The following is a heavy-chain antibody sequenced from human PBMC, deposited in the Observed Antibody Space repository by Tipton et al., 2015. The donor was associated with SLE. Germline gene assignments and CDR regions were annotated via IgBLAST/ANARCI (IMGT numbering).Heavy chain of an antibody. CDR2: IYYSGST. J-gene: IGHJ3*02. Sequence: TLSLTCTVSGGSISSYYWSWIRQPPGKGLEWIGYIYYSGSTNYNPSLKSRVTISVDTSKNQFSLKLSSVTAADTAVYYCARLQGTEEYALDIWGQGTMVTVSS. V-gene: IGHV4-59*08. CDR1: GGSISSYY. CDR3: ARLQGTEEYALDI. D-gene: IGHD1-1*01.